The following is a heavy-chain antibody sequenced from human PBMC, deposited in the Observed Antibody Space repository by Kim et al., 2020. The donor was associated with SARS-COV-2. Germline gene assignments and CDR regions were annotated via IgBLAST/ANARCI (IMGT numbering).Heavy chain of an antibody. CDR3: ARDLRTTG. CDR2: DGSDK. V-gene: IGHV3-7*01. J-gene: IGHJ4*02. D-gene: IGHD2-8*02. Sequence: DGSDKYEVYSLKGRFTISRDHAKNSLYLQMNSLRAEDTAVYYCARDLRTTGWGQGTLVPVSS.